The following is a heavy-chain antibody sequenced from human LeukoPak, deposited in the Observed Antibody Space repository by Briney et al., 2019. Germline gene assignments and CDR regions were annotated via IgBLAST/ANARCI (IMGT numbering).Heavy chain of an antibody. J-gene: IGHJ6*02. CDR1: GYSFTSYG. D-gene: IGHD3-9*01. CDR2: IIPIFGRA. V-gene: IGHV1-69*13. CDR3: ARGNYDILTGTSLFAYYGMDV. Sequence: SVKVSCKASGYSFTSYGISWVRQAPGQGLEWMGGIIPIFGRANYAQKFQGRVTITADESTSTAYMELSSLRSDDTAVYYCARGNYDILTGTSLFAYYGMDVWGQGTTVTVSS.